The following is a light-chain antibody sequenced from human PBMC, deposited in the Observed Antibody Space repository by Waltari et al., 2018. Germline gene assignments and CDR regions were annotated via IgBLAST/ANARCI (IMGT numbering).Light chain of an antibody. CDR1: NIGDRT. Sequence: SSVLTQPPSVSVAPGKTAMITCGADNIGDRTVHWYQQRPGQAPVLVVVDDSDRPSGIPERFSGSNSGDTATLTISRVEAGDEADYSCQVWDDSSDHVVFGGGTKLTVL. J-gene: IGLJ2*01. V-gene: IGLV3-21*03. CDR3: QVWDDSSDHVV. CDR2: DDS.